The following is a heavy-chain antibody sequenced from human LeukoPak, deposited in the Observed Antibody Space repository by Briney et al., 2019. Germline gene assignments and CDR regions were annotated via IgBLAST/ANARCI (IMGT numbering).Heavy chain of an antibody. D-gene: IGHD4-23*01. CDR3: ASLSYGGNSDY. J-gene: IGHJ4*02. CDR2: INSDGSST. CDR1: GFTFSSYW. V-gene: IGHV3-74*01. Sequence: GGSLRLSCAASGFTFSSYWMHWVRQAPGKGLVWVSRINSDGSSTSYADSVKGRFTISRDNAKNTLYLQMNSLRAEDTAVYYCASLSYGGNSDYWGQGILVTVSS.